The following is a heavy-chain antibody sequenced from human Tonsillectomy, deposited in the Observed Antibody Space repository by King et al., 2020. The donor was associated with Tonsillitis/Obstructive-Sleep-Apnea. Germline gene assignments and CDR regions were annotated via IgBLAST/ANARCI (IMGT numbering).Heavy chain of an antibody. CDR1: GFTFSSYG. CDR2: IWYDGSNK. D-gene: IGHD2-2*01. Sequence: VQLVESGGGVVQPGRSLRLSCAASGFTFSSYGMHWVRQAPGKGLEWVAVIWYDGSNKYFADSVKGRFTISRENSKNTLYLQMNSLRAEDTAVYYCAGVPAAMGYYYMDVWGKGTTVTVSS. CDR3: AGVPAAMGYYYMDV. V-gene: IGHV3-33*01. J-gene: IGHJ6*03.